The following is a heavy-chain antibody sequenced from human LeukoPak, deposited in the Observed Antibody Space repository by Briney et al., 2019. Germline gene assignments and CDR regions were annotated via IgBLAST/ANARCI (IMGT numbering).Heavy chain of an antibody. CDR2: ISYHGSNK. V-gene: IGHV3-30-3*01. J-gene: IGHJ4*02. D-gene: IGHD3-9*01. CDR3: ARDLYGVEYYDILTGYSGLDY. Sequence: GGSLRLSCAASGFTFSSYAMHWVRQAPGKGLEWVAVISYHGSNKYYADSVKGRFTISRDNSKNTLYLQMNSLRAEDTAVYYCARDLYGVEYYDILTGYSGLDYWGQGTLVTVSS. CDR1: GFTFSSYA.